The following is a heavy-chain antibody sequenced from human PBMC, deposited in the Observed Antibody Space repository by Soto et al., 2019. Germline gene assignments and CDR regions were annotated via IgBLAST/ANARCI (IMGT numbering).Heavy chain of an antibody. CDR3: ARDPAPRSLNWNRRSIYYGMDV. J-gene: IGHJ6*02. V-gene: IGHV4-59*01. D-gene: IGHD1-20*01. CDR2: IYYSGST. Sequence: SETLSLTCTVSGGSISSYYWSWIRQPPGKGLEWIGYIYYSGSTNYNPSLKSRVTISVDTSKNQFSLKLSSVTAADTAVYYCARDPAPRSLNWNRRSIYYGMDVWGQGTTVTVSS. CDR1: GGSISSYY.